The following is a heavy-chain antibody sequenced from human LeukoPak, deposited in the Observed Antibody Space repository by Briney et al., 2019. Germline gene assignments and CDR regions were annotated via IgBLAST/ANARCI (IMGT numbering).Heavy chain of an antibody. CDR2: ISWNGGSV. D-gene: IGHD6-6*01. CDR1: GFTFDDYA. V-gene: IGHV3-9*01. Sequence: GGSLRLSCAASGFTFDDYAMHWVRQAPGKGLEWVSGISWNGGSVGYADSVKGRFTISRDNAKNSLYLQMNSLRAEDTALYYCAKDYGSSPHYYFDYWGQGTLVTVSS. J-gene: IGHJ4*02. CDR3: AKDYGSSPHYYFDY.